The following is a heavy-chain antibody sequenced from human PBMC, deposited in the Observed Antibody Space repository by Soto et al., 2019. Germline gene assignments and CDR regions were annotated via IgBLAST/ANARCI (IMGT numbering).Heavy chain of an antibody. CDR2: IIPIFGLA. CDR1: GGTFTTYT. Sequence: QVQLVQSGAEVKEPGSSVKVSCKVSGGTFTTYTISWVRQAPGQGLEWMGRIIPIFGLANPAQKFQDRVTITADKSTDTGFMEIRSLRYEDTAVYFCMFDVKPGVGYFAYWGQGTRVTASS. CDR3: MFDVKPGVGYFAY. D-gene: IGHD1-26*01. V-gene: IGHV1-69*02. J-gene: IGHJ4*02.